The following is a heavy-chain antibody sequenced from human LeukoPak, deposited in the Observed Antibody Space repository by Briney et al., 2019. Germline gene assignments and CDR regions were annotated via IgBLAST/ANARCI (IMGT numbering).Heavy chain of an antibody. J-gene: IGHJ3*02. CDR1: GFPFSSYA. V-gene: IGHV3-69-1*01. Sequence: GGSLRLSCEASGFPFSSYAMTGVRQAPGKGLEWVSSIGSDGKTHYSESVKGRFVISRDNAKTSLYLQMNSLRAEDTAVYYCARDRLIYGDHGDAFDIWGQGTMVTVSS. CDR2: IGSDGKT. D-gene: IGHD4-17*01. CDR3: ARDRLIYGDHGDAFDI.